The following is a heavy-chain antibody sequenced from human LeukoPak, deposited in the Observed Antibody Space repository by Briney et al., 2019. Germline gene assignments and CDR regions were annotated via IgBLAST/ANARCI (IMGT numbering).Heavy chain of an antibody. CDR3: ARDYNWNDRGFDY. Sequence: SETLSLTCTVSGGSISSYYWSWIRQPPGKGLEWIGYIYYSGSTNYNPSLKSRVTMSVDTSKNQFSLKLSSVTAADTAVYYCARDYNWNDRGFDYWGQGTLVTVSS. V-gene: IGHV4-59*12. D-gene: IGHD1-20*01. J-gene: IGHJ4*02. CDR1: GGSISSYY. CDR2: IYYSGST.